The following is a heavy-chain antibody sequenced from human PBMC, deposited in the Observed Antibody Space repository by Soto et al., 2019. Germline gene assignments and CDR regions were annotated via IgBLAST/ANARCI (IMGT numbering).Heavy chain of an antibody. D-gene: IGHD6-13*01. V-gene: IGHV1-2*04. J-gene: IGHJ3*02. CDR2: INPNSGGT. CDR3: ARVGQQLVRDGDAFDI. CDR1: GYTFTGYY. Sequence: GASVKVSCKASGYTFTGYYMHWVRQAPGQGLEWMGWINPNSGGTNYAQKFQGWVTMTRDTSISTAYMELSRLRSDDTAVYYCARVGQQLVRDGDAFDIWGQGTMVTVSS.